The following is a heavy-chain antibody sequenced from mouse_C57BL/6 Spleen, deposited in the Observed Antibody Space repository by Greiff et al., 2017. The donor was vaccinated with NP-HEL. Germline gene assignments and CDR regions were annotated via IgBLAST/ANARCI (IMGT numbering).Heavy chain of an antibody. CDR2: TFYSGIT. CDR1: GFSINSDCY. J-gene: IGHJ1*03. V-gene: IGHV3-3*01. Sequence: VQLKESGPSLVRPSQTLSLTCTVTGFSINSDCYWIWIRQFPGNKLEYIGYTFYSGITYYNPSLESRTYITRDTSKNQFSLKLSSVTTEDTATYYCARDPRRLDGSSPWYFDVWGTGTTVTVSS. D-gene: IGHD1-1*01. CDR3: ARDPRRLDGSSPWYFDV.